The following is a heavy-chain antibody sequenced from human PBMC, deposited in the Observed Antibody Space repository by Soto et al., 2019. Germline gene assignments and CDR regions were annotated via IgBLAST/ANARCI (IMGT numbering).Heavy chain of an antibody. V-gene: IGHV1-2*04. CDR2: INPNSGGT. CDR3: ARENYDDKDMTEDHYYGMDV. CDR1: GYTFTGYH. D-gene: IGHD3-22*01. Sequence: GASVKVSCKASGYTFTGYHMHWVRQAPGQGLEWMGWINPNSGGTNYAQKFQGWVTMTRDTSISTAYMELSRLRSDDTAVYYCARENYDDKDMTEDHYYGMDVWCQATTVTVS. J-gene: IGHJ6*02.